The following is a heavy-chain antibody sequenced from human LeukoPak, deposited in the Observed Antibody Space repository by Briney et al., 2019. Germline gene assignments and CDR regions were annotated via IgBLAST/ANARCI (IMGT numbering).Heavy chain of an antibody. CDR3: ASADGVVPSLWGLDY. V-gene: IGHV1-46*01. J-gene: IGHJ4*02. D-gene: IGHD3-3*01. CDR2: ISPSGGST. Sequence: ASVKVSCKAFGYTFTSNYMHWVRQAPGRGPEWMGVISPSGGSTTYAQKFQGRVTLTEDTSTDTAYMELSSLRSEDTAVYYCASADGVVPSLWGLDYWGQGTLVTVSS. CDR1: GYTFTSNY.